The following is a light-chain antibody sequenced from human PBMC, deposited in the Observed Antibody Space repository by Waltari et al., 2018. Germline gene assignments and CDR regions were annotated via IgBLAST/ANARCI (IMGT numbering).Light chain of an antibody. V-gene: IGKV1-5*03. Sequence: DIQMTQSPSTLSASVGDRFTITCRASQSISNWLAWYQQKPGKAPKLLIYKASTLESGFPSSFSGRGSGTEFTLTISSLQPDDFATYYCQQYNSYSLLSFGGGTKVEIK. CDR3: QQYNSYSLLS. CDR2: KAS. J-gene: IGKJ4*01. CDR1: QSISNW.